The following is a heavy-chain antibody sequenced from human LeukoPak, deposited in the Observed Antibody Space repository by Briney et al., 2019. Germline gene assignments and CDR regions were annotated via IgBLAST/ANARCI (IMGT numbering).Heavy chain of an antibody. D-gene: IGHD3-22*01. CDR2: ISSSSSTI. CDR3: ARDSFGYYFYYYYGMDV. CDR1: GFTFSSYS. Sequence: PGGSLRLPCAASGFTFSSYSMNWVRQAPGKGLEWVSYISSSSSTIYYADSVKGRFTISRDNAKNSLYLQMNSLRAEDTAVYYCARDSFGYYFYYYYGMDVWGQGTTVTVSS. J-gene: IGHJ6*02. V-gene: IGHV3-48*04.